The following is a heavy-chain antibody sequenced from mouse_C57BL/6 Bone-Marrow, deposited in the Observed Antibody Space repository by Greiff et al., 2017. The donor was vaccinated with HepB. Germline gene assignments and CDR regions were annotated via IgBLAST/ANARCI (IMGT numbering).Heavy chain of an antibody. CDR3: ARVRGWLLDWYFDV. V-gene: IGHV5-4*01. D-gene: IGHD2-3*01. J-gene: IGHJ1*03. Sequence: EVHLVESGGGLVKPGGSLKLSCAASGFTFSSYAMSWVRQTPEKRLEWVATISDGGSYTYYPDNVKGRFTISRDNAKNNLYLQMSHLKSEDTAMYYWARVRGWLLDWYFDVWGTGTTVTVSS. CDR1: GFTFSSYA. CDR2: ISDGGSYT.